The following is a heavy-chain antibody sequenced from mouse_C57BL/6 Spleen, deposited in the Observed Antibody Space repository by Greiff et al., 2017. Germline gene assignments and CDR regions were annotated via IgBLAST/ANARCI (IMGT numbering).Heavy chain of an antibody. D-gene: IGHD4-1*01. J-gene: IGHJ2*01. Sequence: VQLQQPGTELVKPGASVKLSCKASGYTFTSYWMHWVKQRPGQGLEWIGNINPSNGGTNYNEKFKSKATLTVDKSSSTAYMQLSSLTSEDSAVYCGARGLGHGFFDYWGQGTTLTVSS. CDR1: GYTFTSYW. CDR3: ARGLGHGFFDY. V-gene: IGHV1-53*01. CDR2: INPSNGGT.